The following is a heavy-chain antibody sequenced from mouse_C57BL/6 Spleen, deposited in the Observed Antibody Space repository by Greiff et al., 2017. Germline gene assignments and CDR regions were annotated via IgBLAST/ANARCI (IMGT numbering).Heavy chain of an antibody. CDR3: ARESNYAMDY. CDR2: IDPKSGGT. CDR1: SYTFTSDW. J-gene: IGHJ4*01. V-gene: IGHV1-72*01. Sequence: QVQLQQPGAELVKPGASVKLSCTASSYTFTSDWMHWVKQRPGRGLEWIGRIDPKSGGTEYNEKVKSKATLTVSKPSSTAYMQLSSLTSEDSAVYYCARESNYAMDYWGQGTSVTVSS.